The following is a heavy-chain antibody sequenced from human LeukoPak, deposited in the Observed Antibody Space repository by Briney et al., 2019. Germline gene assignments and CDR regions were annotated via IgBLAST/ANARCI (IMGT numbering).Heavy chain of an antibody. J-gene: IGHJ4*02. D-gene: IGHD2-15*01. CDR2: SYYSGST. Sequence: PSATLSLTCTVSGGSISSYYWSWIRQPPGKGLEWIGYSYYSGSTNHNPSLKSRVTISVDTSKNQVSLKVSSVTVADTAVYYCARGDIYIDYWGQGTLVTVSS. CDR3: ARGDIYIDY. V-gene: IGHV4-59*01. CDR1: GGSISSYY.